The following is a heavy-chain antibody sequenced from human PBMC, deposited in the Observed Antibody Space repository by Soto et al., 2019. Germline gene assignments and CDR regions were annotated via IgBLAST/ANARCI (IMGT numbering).Heavy chain of an antibody. CDR3: ARRGLWASSGYLNY. J-gene: IGHJ4*02. CDR1: GYTFTSYY. D-gene: IGHD3-22*01. V-gene: IGHV1-46*01. Sequence: QVQLVQSGAEVKKPGASVKVSCKASGYTFTSYYMHWVRQAPGQGLERMGIINPSGDSTNYAQKVQGRIHMTTDTSTSTVYMGLSRLRSEDTAVYYCARRGLWASSGYLNYWGQGTLVTVSS. CDR2: INPSGDST.